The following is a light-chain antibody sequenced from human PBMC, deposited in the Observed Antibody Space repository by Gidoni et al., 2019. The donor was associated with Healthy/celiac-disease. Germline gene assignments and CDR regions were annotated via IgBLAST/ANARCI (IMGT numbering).Light chain of an antibody. J-gene: IGLJ2*01. CDR2: SNN. CDR1: SYNIGSNT. V-gene: IGLV1-44*01. CDR3: AAWDDSLNGSVV. Sequence: QSVLTQPPSAPATPGQRVTISCSGSSYNIGSNTVNWYQQLPGTAPKLLIDSNNHRPSGVPDRCSGSKSGTSASLAISGLQSEDEADYYCAAWDDSLNGSVVFGGGTKLTVL.